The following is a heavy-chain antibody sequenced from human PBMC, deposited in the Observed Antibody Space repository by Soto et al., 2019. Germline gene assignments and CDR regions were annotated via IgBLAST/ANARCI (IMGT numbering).Heavy chain of an antibody. J-gene: IGHJ6*02. CDR2: ISGGGSTA. V-gene: IGHV3-23*01. CDR3: ARDSHPPARSGDIMRWDV. Sequence: EVQLLESGGGLVQRGGSQRLSCAASGFTFTSYVMSWVRQAPGKGLEWVAGISGGGSTAFYADSVKGRFTISRDNAKNTLVLQMDSLRAEDTAIYYCARDSHPPARSGDIMRWDVWGQGTSVTVS. D-gene: IGHD6-19*01. CDR1: GFTFTSYV.